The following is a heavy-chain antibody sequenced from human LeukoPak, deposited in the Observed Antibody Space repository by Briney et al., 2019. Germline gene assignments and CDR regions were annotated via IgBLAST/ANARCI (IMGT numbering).Heavy chain of an antibody. D-gene: IGHD1-7*01. Sequence: SETLSLTCTVSGGSISSGSYYWSWIRQPAGKGLEWIGRIYTSGSTNYNPSLKSRVTISVDTSKNQFSLKLSSVTAANTAVYYCARDNSPITGTTFFDYWGQGTLVTVSS. CDR2: IYTSGST. CDR3: ARDNSPITGTTFFDY. V-gene: IGHV4-61*02. J-gene: IGHJ4*02. CDR1: GGSISSGSYY.